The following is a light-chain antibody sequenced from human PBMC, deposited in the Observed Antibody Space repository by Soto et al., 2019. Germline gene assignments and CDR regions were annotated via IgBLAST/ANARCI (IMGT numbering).Light chain of an antibody. J-gene: IGKJ4*01. Sequence: DIQMTQSPSSLSASVGDRVTTTCQASQDITNYLNWYQQKPGKAPKLLIYDASNLETGVPSRFSGSGSGTDLTFTISSLQPEDIATYYCQQYDNLLTFGGGTKVEIK. V-gene: IGKV1-33*01. CDR3: QQYDNLLT. CDR1: QDITNY. CDR2: DAS.